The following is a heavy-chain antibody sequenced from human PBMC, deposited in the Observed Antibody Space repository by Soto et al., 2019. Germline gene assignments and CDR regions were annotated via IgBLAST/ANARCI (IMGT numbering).Heavy chain of an antibody. D-gene: IGHD5-18*01. CDR3: ARGGDSYGSYYYYGMDV. CDR1: GGTFSSYA. Sequence: QVQLVQSGAEVKKPGSSVKVSCKASGGTFSSYAISWVRQAHGQGLEWMGGIIPIFGTANYAQKFQGRVTITADKSTSTAYMELSSLRSEDTAVYYCARGGDSYGSYYYYGMDVWGQGTTVTVSS. V-gene: IGHV1-69*06. CDR2: IIPIFGTA. J-gene: IGHJ6*02.